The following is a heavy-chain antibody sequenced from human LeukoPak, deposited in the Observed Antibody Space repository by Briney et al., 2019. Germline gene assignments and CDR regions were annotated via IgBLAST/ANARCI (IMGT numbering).Heavy chain of an antibody. J-gene: IGHJ5*02. CDR1: RYAFTSYD. Sequence: ASVRVSCKASRYAFTSYDINWVRQATGQGLEWMGWMNPNSGNTGYAQKFQGRVTITRNTPIPTAYRELTSLRSEDTAVYYCARSPVGHNAWFDPWGQGTLVTVSS. V-gene: IGHV1-8*01. D-gene: IGHD1-26*01. CDR3: ARSPVGHNAWFDP. CDR2: MNPNSGNT.